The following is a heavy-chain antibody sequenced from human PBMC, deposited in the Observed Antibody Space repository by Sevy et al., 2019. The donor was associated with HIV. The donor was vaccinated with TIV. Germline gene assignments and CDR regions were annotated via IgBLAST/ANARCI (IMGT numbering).Heavy chain of an antibody. CDR2: IYYSGTT. J-gene: IGHJ4*02. D-gene: IGHD4-17*01. CDR1: GGSLNSYF. V-gene: IGHV4-59*08. CDR3: ARHPSVYGDSLVFDS. Sequence: SETLSLTCTVSGGSLNSYFWSWIRQPPGKGLEWVGYIYYSGTTNYSPSLKSRVTISVDTSTRQFALRLNSVPAADTAVYYCARHPSVYGDSLVFDSWGQGALVTVSS.